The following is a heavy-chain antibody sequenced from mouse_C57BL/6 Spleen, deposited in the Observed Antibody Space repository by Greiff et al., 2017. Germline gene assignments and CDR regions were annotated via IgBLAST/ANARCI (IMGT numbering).Heavy chain of an antibody. J-gene: IGHJ1*03. CDR1: GYTFTSYW. Sequence: QVQLQQPGAELVKPGASVKMSCKASGYTFTSYWITWVKQRPGQGLEWIGDIYPGSGSTNYNEKFKSKATLTVDTSSSTAYMQLSSLTSEDSAVYYCARWGAYYSNYGYFDVWGTGTTVTVSS. D-gene: IGHD2-5*01. CDR2: IYPGSGST. CDR3: ARWGAYYSNYGYFDV. V-gene: IGHV1-55*01.